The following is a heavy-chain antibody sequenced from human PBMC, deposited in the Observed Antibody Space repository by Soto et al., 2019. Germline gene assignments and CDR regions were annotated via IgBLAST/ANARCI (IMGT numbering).Heavy chain of an antibody. CDR1: GFTFSSYG. V-gene: IGHV3-30*18. D-gene: IGHD6-19*01. CDR3: AKGFVRVAAGGYYFAY. Sequence: QVQLVESGGGVVQPGRSLRLSCAASGFTFSSYGMHWVRQAPGKGLEWVAVISYDGSNKYYADSVKGRFTISRDNSKNTLYLQMNSLRAEDTAVYYCAKGFVRVAAGGYYFAYWGQGTLVTVSS. CDR2: ISYDGSNK. J-gene: IGHJ4*02.